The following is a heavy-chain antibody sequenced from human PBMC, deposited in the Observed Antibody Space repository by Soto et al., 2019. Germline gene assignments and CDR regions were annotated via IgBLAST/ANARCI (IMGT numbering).Heavy chain of an antibody. Sequence: SGPTLVNPTQTLTLTCTFSGFSLSTSQVGVGWIRQTPGKALEWLAHVYWNDAKYYSLSLKTRLTITKDTSKNQVVLTMTNMDPVDTATYFCAHLNTRGYYLDYWGQGALVTVSS. J-gene: IGHJ4*02. V-gene: IGHV2-5*01. CDR3: AHLNTRGYYLDY. CDR1: GFSLSTSQVG. CDR2: VYWNDAK.